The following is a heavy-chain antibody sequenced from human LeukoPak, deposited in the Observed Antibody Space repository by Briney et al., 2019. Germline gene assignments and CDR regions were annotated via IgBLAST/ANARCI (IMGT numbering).Heavy chain of an antibody. CDR1: GGSISSYY. J-gene: IGHJ4*02. Sequence: PSETLSLTCTASGGSISSYYWSWIRQPPGKGLEWVGYIYYTGGTNYNPSLQSRVTISVDASKNHFSLRLSPVTAADTAVYYCARHPSKSSAFGYWGQGALVTVSS. CDR2: IYYTGGT. CDR3: ARHPSKSSAFGY. D-gene: IGHD2-2*01. V-gene: IGHV4-59*08.